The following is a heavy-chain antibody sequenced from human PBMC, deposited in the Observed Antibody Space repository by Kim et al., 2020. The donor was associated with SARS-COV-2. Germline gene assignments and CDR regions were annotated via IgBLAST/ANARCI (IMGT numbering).Heavy chain of an antibody. CDR2: TYYRSKWYN. Sequence: SQTLSLTCAISGDSVSSNSAAWHWIRQSPSRGLEWLGRTYYRSKWYNDYAVSVKSRITINPDTSKNQFSLQLNSVTPEDTAVYYCARSPNPGIAAAGMRAYDYWVQGTLVTVSS. CDR1: GDSVSSNSAA. CDR3: ARSPNPGIAAAGMRAYDY. V-gene: IGHV6-1*01. D-gene: IGHD6-13*01. J-gene: IGHJ4*02.